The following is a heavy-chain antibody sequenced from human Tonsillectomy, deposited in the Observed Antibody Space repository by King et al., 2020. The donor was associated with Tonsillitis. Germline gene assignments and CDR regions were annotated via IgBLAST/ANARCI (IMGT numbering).Heavy chain of an antibody. J-gene: IGHJ4*02. CDR2: ISYDGNNK. Sequence: QVQLVESGGGVVQPGRSLRLSCAASGFTFSSYGMHWVRQAPGKGLEWVAVISYDGNNKYYADSVKGRFTISRDNSKNTLYLQMNSLRAEDTAVYYCAKDRRPWIQPRGLDYWGQGTLVTVSS. CDR1: GFTFSSYG. V-gene: IGHV3-30*18. D-gene: IGHD5-18*01. CDR3: AKDRRPWIQPRGLDY.